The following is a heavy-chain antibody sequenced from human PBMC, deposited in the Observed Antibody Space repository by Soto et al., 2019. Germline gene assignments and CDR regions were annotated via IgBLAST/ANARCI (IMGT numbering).Heavy chain of an antibody. D-gene: IGHD1-1*01. CDR1: GQSLSGLS. J-gene: IGHJ4*02. CDR2: INESGST. V-gene: IGHV4-34*01. CDR3: ARGSGIVALPGELEDVNYDY. Sequence: QVQLQQWGAGLVKPSEPLSLSCAVYGQSLSGLSWAWIRQPPGQGLEWMGEINESGSTYYNPSLKSRVTISTDTSKNQFSLKLSSVSAADTAAYFCARGSGIVALPGELEDVNYDYWGQGTLVNVSS.